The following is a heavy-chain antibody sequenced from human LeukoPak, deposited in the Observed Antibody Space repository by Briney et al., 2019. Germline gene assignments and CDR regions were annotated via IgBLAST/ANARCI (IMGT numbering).Heavy chain of an antibody. CDR2: ISYDGSNK. Sequence: PGGSLRLSCAASGFTFSSYGMHWVRQAPGKGLEWVAVISYDGSNKYYADSVKGRFTISRDNAKNSPYLQMNSLRDEDTAVYYCARVYSIAANYCDYWGQGTLVTVSS. D-gene: IGHD6-13*01. J-gene: IGHJ4*02. CDR3: ARVYSIAANYCDY. V-gene: IGHV3-30*03. CDR1: GFTFSSYG.